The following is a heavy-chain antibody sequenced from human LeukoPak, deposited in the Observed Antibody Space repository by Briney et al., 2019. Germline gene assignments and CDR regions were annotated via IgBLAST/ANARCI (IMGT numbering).Heavy chain of an antibody. CDR2: IREDGSVR. J-gene: IGHJ4*02. D-gene: IGHD2-15*01. CDR1: GFTFSNFA. Sequence: GGSLRLSCAASGFTFSNFAMHWVRQAPGKGLEWVANIREDGSVRNYVDSVKGRFTISRDNAKNSIYLQMDSLRVEDTATYYCAKDIVGGGNDYWGQGILVTVSS. V-gene: IGHV3-7*01. CDR3: AKDIVGGGNDY.